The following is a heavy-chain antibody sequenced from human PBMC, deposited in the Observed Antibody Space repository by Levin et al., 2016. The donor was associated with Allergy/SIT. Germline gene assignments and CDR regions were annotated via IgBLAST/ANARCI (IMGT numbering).Heavy chain of an antibody. CDR2: INSDGSST. V-gene: IGHV3-74*01. CDR1: GFTFSSYW. J-gene: IGHJ6*02. CDR3: ARDRWIQLWSYGMDV. Sequence: GESLKISCAASGFTFSSYWMHWVRQAPGKGLVWVSRINSDGSSTSYADSVKGRFTISRDNAKNTLYLQMNSLRAEDTAVYYCARDRWIQLWSYGMDVWGQGTTVTVSS. D-gene: IGHD5-18*01.